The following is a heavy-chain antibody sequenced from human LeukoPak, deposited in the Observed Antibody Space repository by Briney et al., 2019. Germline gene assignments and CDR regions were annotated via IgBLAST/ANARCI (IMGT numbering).Heavy chain of an antibody. V-gene: IGHV4-39*01. CDR3: ARLFSRGWPYYYGLGA. J-gene: IGHJ6*02. CDR2: VYYGGDA. D-gene: IGHD6-19*01. Sequence: KPSETLALTCTVSGGSIDSSGSYWGWIRQPPGKGLEWIGCVYYGGDAYYNSSLKSRVTISADLSKNQFSLSLISVTAADTALYYCARLFSRGWPYYYGLGAWGQGTTVTVSS. CDR1: GGSIDSSGSY.